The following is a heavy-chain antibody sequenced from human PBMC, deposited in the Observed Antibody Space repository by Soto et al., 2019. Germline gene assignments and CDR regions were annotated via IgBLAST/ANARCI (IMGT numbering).Heavy chain of an antibody. CDR2: IKEDGSEK. CDR1: GFIFSDYW. V-gene: IGHV3-7*01. D-gene: IGHD6-13*01. J-gene: IGHJ3*01. CDR3: AKIGSSTWYTWAFDV. Sequence: PGGSLRLSCAASGFIFSDYWMSWVRQAPGKGLEWVANIKEDGSEKYYVDSVKGRFTISRDNAKNSLYLQMNSLRAEDTAVYYCAKIGSSTWYTWAFDVWGQGTMVTVSS.